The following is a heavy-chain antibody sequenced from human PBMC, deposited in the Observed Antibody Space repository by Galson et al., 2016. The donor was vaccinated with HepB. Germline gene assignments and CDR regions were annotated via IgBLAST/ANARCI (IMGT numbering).Heavy chain of an antibody. V-gene: IGHV3-9*01. CDR2: INWNGRYI. J-gene: IGHJ6*02. CDR1: GFTFEDFA. Sequence: SLRLSCAASGFTFEDFAIHWVRHAPGKGLEWVSGINWNGRYIAYADSVKGRFTISRDNAKNSLYLQMNSLRTEDTALYYCAKDREKQLDGYRYGMDVWGQGTTVTVSS. D-gene: IGHD6-13*01. CDR3: AKDREKQLDGYRYGMDV.